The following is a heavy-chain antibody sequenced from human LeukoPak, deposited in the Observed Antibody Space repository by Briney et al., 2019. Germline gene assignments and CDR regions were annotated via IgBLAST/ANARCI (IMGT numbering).Heavy chain of an antibody. D-gene: IGHD3-3*01. Sequence: PGGSLRLSCAASGFTFSSYAMSWVRQAPGKGLEWVSAISGSGGSTYYADSVKGRFTISRDNSKNTLYLQMNSLRAEDTAVYYCARDVPDRGWIFGVVECRGQGTLVTVSS. CDR2: ISGSGGST. V-gene: IGHV3-23*01. CDR1: GFTFSSYA. CDR3: ARDVPDRGWIFGVVEC. J-gene: IGHJ4*02.